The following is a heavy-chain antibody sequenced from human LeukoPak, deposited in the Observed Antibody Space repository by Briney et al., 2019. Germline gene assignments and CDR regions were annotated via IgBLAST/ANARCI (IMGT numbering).Heavy chain of an antibody. V-gene: IGHV3-11*01. CDR2: IGSSGSTI. CDR3: ARDPRRSINVDTAMDLEMATAYFDY. CDR1: GFTFSDYY. Sequence: GGSLRLSCAASGFTFSDYYMSWIRQAPGKGLEWVSYIGSSGSTIYYADSVKGRFTISRDNAKNSLYLQMNSLRAEDTAVYYCARDPRRSINVDTAMDLEMATAYFDYWGQGTLVTVSS. J-gene: IGHJ4*02. D-gene: IGHD5-18*01.